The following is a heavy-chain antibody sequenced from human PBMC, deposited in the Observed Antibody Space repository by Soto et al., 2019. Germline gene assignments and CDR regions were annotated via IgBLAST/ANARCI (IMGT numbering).Heavy chain of an antibody. CDR3: ARSISGWYLGFDY. V-gene: IGHV4-59*01. D-gene: IGHD6-19*01. Sequence: SETLSLTCTVSGGSISSYYLSWIRQPPGKGLEWIGYIYYSGSTNYNPSLKSRVTISVDTSKNQFSLKLSSVTAADTAVYYCARSISGWYLGFDYWGQGTLVTVSS. CDR1: GGSISSYY. J-gene: IGHJ4*02. CDR2: IYYSGST.